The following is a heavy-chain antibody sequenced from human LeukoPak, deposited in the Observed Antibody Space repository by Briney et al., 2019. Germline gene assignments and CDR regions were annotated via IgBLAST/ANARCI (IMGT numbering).Heavy chain of an antibody. J-gene: IGHJ4*02. D-gene: IGHD3-10*01. CDR2: ISSNGGAT. V-gene: IGHV3-64*04. CDR1: GFSLSNPP. CDR3: ARAKGRRDYFDY. Sequence: GGSLRLSCSASGFSLSNPPMHWVRQAPGKGLEDVSVISSNGGATYADSVRGRFTISRDNAKNSLYLQVNSLRAEDTAVYYCARAKGRRDYFDYWGQGTLVTVSS.